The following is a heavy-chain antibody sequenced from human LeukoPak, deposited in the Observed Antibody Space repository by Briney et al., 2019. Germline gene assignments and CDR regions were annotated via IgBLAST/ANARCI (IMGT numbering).Heavy chain of an antibody. CDR3: ARDGASHPSIYYLDY. J-gene: IGHJ4*02. CDR1: GFTFSSFE. V-gene: IGHV3-48*03. CDR2: ISSGGGGI. D-gene: IGHD6-6*01. Sequence: QTGGSLRLSCAASGFTFSSFEMTWVRQAPGKGLEWVSYISSGGGGIYYADSVKGRFTISRDNAKNSLFLHMNSLRAEDTAVYYCARDGASHPSIYYLDYWGQGTLVTVSS.